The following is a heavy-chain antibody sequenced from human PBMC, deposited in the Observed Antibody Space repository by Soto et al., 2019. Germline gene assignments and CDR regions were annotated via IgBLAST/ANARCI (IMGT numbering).Heavy chain of an antibody. V-gene: IGHV4-59*08. CDR2: IHYSGST. CDR1: GGSSSSYY. Sequence: QVQLQESGPGLVKPSETLSLTCTVSGGSSSSYYWSWIRQPPGKGLEWIGHIHYSGSTNYNPSLRSRGTMXXGXSXXQFSLQLSSVTAADTAVYYCARHVNVAVAGTGFDFWGQGTLVTVSS. D-gene: IGHD6-19*01. CDR3: ARHVNVAVAGTGFDF. J-gene: IGHJ4*02.